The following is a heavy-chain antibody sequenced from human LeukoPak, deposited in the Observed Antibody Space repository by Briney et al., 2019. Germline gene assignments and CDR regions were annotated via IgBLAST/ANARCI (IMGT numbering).Heavy chain of an antibody. CDR3: ARDRAPNCGGGSCPLSYGMDV. CDR1: GGSFSVYY. V-gene: IGHV4-34*01. J-gene: IGHJ6*02. CDR2: INHSGST. D-gene: IGHD2-15*01. Sequence: SETLSLTCAVYGGSFSVYYWSWIRQPPGKGLEWIGEINHSGSTNYNPSLKSRVTISVDTSKNQFSLKLSSVTAADTAVYYCARDRAPNCGGGSCPLSYGMDVWGQGTTVTVSS.